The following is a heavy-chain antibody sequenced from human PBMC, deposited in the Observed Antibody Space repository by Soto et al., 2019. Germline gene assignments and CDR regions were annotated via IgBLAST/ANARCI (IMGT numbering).Heavy chain of an antibody. D-gene: IGHD6-13*01. V-gene: IGHV3-23*01. J-gene: IGHJ4*02. CDR1: GFTFSSYA. CDR2: ISGSGGST. Sequence: GGSLRLSCAASGFTFSSYAMSWVRQAPGKGLEWVSAISGSGGSTYYADSVKGRFTISRDNSKNTLYLQMNSLRAEDTAVYYCGRFKPGSIAAAGAFDYWGQGTLVTVSS. CDR3: GRFKPGSIAAAGAFDY.